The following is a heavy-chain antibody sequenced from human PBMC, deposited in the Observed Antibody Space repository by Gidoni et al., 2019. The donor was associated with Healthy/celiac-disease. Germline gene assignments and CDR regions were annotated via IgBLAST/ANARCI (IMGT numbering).Heavy chain of an antibody. CDR3: ARDVTFAVITTSGYFDY. D-gene: IGHD3-22*01. CDR2: ISYDGSNK. CDR1: GSTFSSYA. Sequence: VQLVESGGGVVQPGRSLRLSCAASGSTFSSYAMHWVRQAPGKGLEVVAVISYDGSNKYYADSVKGRFTISRDNSKTTLYLQMNSLRAEDTAVYYCARDVTFAVITTSGYFDYWGQGTLVTVSS. J-gene: IGHJ4*02. V-gene: IGHV3-30-3*01.